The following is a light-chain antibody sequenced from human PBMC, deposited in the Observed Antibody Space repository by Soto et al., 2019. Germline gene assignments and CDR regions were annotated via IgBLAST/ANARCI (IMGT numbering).Light chain of an antibody. J-gene: IGKJ2*01. Sequence: EIVMTQSPATLSVSPGERATLSCRASQSVSSNLAGYQQKPGQAPRLLIYGASTRATGIPARFSGSGSGTEFTLTISSLQSDDVAVYYCQQYNNWPPKYTCGQGTKLEIK. CDR3: QQYNNWPPKYT. CDR2: GAS. V-gene: IGKV3-15*01. CDR1: QSVSSN.